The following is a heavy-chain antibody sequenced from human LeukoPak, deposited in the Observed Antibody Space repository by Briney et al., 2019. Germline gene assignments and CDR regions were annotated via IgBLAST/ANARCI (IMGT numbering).Heavy chain of an antibody. CDR3: ARLYYDFWSANYYMDV. J-gene: IGHJ6*03. Sequence: SETLSLTCAVYGGSFSGYYWSWIRQPPGKGLEWIGEINHSGSTNYNPSLKSRVTISIDTSKNQFSLKLSSVTAADTAVYYCARLYYDFWSANYYMDVWGKGTTVTVSS. V-gene: IGHV4-34*01. CDR2: INHSGST. CDR1: GGSFSGYY. D-gene: IGHD3-3*01.